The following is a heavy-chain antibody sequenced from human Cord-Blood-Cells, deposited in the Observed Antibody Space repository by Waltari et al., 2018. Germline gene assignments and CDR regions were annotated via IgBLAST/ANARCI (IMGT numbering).Heavy chain of an antibody. CDR3: ARPVRTTSINNWFDP. J-gene: IGHJ5*02. CDR1: GGSFSGYY. V-gene: IGHV4-34*01. D-gene: IGHD1-7*01. CDR2: INHSGST. Sequence: QVQLQQWGAGLLKPSETLSLTCAVYGGSFSGYYWSWIRQPPGKGLEWIGEINHSGSTNYNPSLKSRVTISVDTSKNQFSLKLSSVTAADTAVYYCARPVRTTSINNWFDPWGQGTLVTVSS.